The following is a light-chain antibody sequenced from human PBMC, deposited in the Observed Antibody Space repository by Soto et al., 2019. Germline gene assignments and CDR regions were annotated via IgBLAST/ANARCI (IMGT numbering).Light chain of an antibody. Sequence: QSALTQSASVSGSPGQSITISCTGTSSDVGGYNYVSWYQQHPGKAPKLMIYEVSNRPSGISNRFSGSKSGNTASLTISGLQAEDEADYYCSSYTSRGTYVFGTGTKVTVL. CDR2: EVS. J-gene: IGLJ1*01. CDR1: SSDVGGYNY. CDR3: SSYTSRGTYV. V-gene: IGLV2-14*01.